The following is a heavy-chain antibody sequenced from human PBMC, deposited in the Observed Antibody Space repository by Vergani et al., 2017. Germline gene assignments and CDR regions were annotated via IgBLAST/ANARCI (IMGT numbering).Heavy chain of an antibody. CDR2: IDHTGRP. J-gene: IGHJ6*03. CDR3: TRVNTETNGHLYYYYYMDV. Sequence: QVQLQQWGGGLLKPSETLSLTCVVNGGSFTSYHWTWIRQSPGEGLEWVGDIDHTGRPDYNPSPQSRLTMSVDKSRNQFFLTLNYVTATDTAIYFCTRVNTETNGHLYYYYYMDVWGQGTAVTVS. D-gene: IGHD4-11*01. CDR1: GGSFTSYH. V-gene: IGHV4-34*01.